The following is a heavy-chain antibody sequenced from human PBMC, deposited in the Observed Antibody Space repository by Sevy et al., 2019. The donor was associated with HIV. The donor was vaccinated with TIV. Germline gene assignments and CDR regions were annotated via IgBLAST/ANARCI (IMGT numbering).Heavy chain of an antibody. CDR1: GGSFSGYY. J-gene: IGHJ2*01. V-gene: IGHV4-34*01. D-gene: IGHD4-17*01. CDR3: ARDRLRADERRWYFDL. CDR2: INHSGST. Sequence: SETLSLTCAVYGGSFSGYYWSWIRQPPGKGLEWIGEINHSGSTNYNPSLKSRVTISVDTSKNQFALKLSSVTAADTAVYYCARDRLRADERRWYFDLWGRGTLVTVSS.